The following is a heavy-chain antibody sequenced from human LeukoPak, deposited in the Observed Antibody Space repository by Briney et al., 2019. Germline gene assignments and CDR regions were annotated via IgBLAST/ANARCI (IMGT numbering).Heavy chain of an antibody. V-gene: IGHV3-7*01. Sequence: GGSLRLSCAASGFTLSVYWMTWVRQAPGKGLEWVANIKQDGSEKFYVDSVKGRFTISRDNTKTSLYLQMSSLRAEDTAVYFCARDRIYYDISTGYVPLDYWGLGTLVTVSS. CDR2: IKQDGSEK. D-gene: IGHD3-9*01. J-gene: IGHJ4*02. CDR3: ARDRIYYDISTGYVPLDY. CDR1: GFTLSVYW.